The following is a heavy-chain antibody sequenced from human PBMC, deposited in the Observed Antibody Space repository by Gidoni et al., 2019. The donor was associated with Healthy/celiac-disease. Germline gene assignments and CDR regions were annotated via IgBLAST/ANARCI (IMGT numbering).Heavy chain of an antibody. Sequence: QVQLQESGPGLVKPSQTLSLPCTVSGGSIRSGRYYRSWIRQPAGKGLEWIGRIYTSGSTNYNPSLKSRVTISVDTSKNQFSLKLSSVTAADTAVYYWARDDPEYSWFGEKNLAWFDPWGQGTLVTVSS. J-gene: IGHJ5*02. CDR1: GGSIRSGRYY. CDR2: IYTSGST. D-gene: IGHD3-10*01. CDR3: ARDDPEYSWFGEKNLAWFDP. V-gene: IGHV4-61*02.